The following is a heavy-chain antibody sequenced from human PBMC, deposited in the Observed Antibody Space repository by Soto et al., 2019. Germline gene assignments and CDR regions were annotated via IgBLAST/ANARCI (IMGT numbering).Heavy chain of an antibody. V-gene: IGHV3-74*03. CDR2: IIGDGLYT. CDR3: ARGILGSGTANAL. D-gene: IGHD3-10*01. Sequence: EVQLVESGGGLVQPGGSLILSSAASGFTFSNYWMVWVRQAPRKGLVWVSRIIGDGLYTTYADSVKGRFTISRDNAKNTVYPHRNTLRLEDTTVYYCARGILGSGTANALWGQGTLVAVSS. J-gene: IGHJ4*02. CDR1: GFTFSNYW.